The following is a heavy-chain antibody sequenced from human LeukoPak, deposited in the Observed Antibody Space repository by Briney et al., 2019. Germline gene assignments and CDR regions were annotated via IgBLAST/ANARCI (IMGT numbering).Heavy chain of an antibody. Sequence: GGSLRLSCAASGFTFSSYAMHWVRQAPGKGLEWVAVISYDGSDKSYADSVKGRFTISRDNSKTTLYLQMDSLRGDDAAVYYCAKAVGSISWSFDYWGQGTLVTVSS. CDR1: GFTFSSYA. D-gene: IGHD6-13*01. V-gene: IGHV3-30*01. CDR2: ISYDGSDK. J-gene: IGHJ4*02. CDR3: AKAVGSISWSFDY.